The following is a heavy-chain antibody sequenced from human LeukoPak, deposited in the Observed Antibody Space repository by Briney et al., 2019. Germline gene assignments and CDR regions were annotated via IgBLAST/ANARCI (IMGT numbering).Heavy chain of an antibody. J-gene: IGHJ4*02. CDR1: GGSISSGGYY. D-gene: IGHD2-2*02. CDR2: IYHSGST. CDR3: ARGSIVVVPAAIAGYFDY. V-gene: IGHV4-30-2*01. Sequence: SQTLSLTCTVSGGSISSGGYYWSWIRQPPGKGLEWIEYIYHSGSTYYNPSLKSRVTISVDRSKNQFSLKLSSVTAADTAVYYCARGSIVVVPAAIAGYFDYWGQGTLITVSS.